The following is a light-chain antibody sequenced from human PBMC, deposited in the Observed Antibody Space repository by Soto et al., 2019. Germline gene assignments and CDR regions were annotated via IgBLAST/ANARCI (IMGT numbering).Light chain of an antibody. CDR3: QQSYNKPRT. V-gene: IGKV1-39*01. CDR2: GAS. J-gene: IGKJ1*01. CDR1: QSINNY. Sequence: DIQMTQSPSSLSASVGDRVTISCRASQSINNYLNWYQQKPGKAPKLLIYGASSLQSGVPSRFSGSGSGTAYTLTIGSLQPEDFATYYYQQSYNKPRTFGQGTKVEIK.